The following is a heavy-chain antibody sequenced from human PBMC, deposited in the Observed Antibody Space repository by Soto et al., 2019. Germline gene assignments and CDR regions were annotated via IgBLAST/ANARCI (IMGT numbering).Heavy chain of an antibody. CDR2: INAGNGNT. CDR1: GYTFTSYA. CDR3: ARDHNLAETYYYYHYGMDV. D-gene: IGHD1-1*01. V-gene: IGHV1-3*01. Sequence: ASVKVSCKASGYTFTSYAMHWVRQAPGQRLEWMGWINAGNGNTKYSQKFQGRVTITRDTSASTAYMELSSLRSEDTAVYYCARDHNLAETYYYYHYGMDVWGQGTTVTVSS. J-gene: IGHJ6*02.